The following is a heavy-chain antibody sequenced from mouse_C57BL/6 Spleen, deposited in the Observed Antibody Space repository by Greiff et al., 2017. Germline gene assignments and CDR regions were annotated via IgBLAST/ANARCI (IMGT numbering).Heavy chain of an antibody. J-gene: IGHJ3*01. CDR3: AREAQATWAY. CDR2: ISYDGST. V-gene: IGHV3-6*01. D-gene: IGHD3-2*02. CDR1: GYSITSGYY. Sequence: DVQLQESGPGLVKPSQSLSLSCSVTGYSITSGYYWNWIRQFPGNKLEWMGYISYDGSTNYNPTLKKRTSITRDTSKNQFFLQLNAVTTEDTATYYCAREAQATWAYWGKGTLVTVSA.